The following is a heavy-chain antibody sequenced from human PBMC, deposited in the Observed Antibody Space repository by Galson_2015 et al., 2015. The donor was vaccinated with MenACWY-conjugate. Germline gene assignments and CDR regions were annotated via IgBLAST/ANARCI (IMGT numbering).Heavy chain of an antibody. CDR3: VKDRHPDCVWHFDY. V-gene: IGHV3-23*01. CDR2: IYGSGHSDT. CDR1: GFTFYTYT. Sequence: SLRLSCAASGFTFYTYTMNWVRQSPGKGLEWVAGIYGSGHSDTFYADSVKGRFTISRDESNNLVYLQMTSLRVDDTAVYYCVKDRHPDCVWHFDYCGQGILVPVSS. D-gene: IGHD2-8*01. J-gene: IGHJ4*02.